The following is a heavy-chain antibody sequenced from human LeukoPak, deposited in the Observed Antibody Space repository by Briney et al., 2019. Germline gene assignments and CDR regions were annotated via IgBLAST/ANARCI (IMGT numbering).Heavy chain of an antibody. V-gene: IGHV4-34*01. CDR2: IDHIGTT. CDR1: RGSFSGSY. Sequence: SETLSLTCVVHRGSFSGSYWSWIRQSPGKGLEWIGEIDHIGTTNYNPSLKSRVTISLDTSKNQFSLKLTSVTAADTAVYYCARFKPYYYCYMDIWGNGTSVTVSS. J-gene: IGHJ6*03. CDR3: ARFKPYYYCYMDI.